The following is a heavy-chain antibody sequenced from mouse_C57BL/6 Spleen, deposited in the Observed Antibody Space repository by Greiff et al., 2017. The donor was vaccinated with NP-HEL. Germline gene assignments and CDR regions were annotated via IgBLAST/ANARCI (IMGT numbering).Heavy chain of an antibody. D-gene: IGHD1-1*01. CDR3: ARGVTTGDY. J-gene: IGHJ2*01. Sequence: EVKLMESGGGLVKPGGSLKLSCAASGFTFSSYAMSWVRQTPEKRLEWVATISDGGSYTYYPDNVKGRFTISRDNAKNNLYLQMSHLKSEDTAMYYCARGVTTGDYWGQGTTLTVSS. V-gene: IGHV5-4*03. CDR1: GFTFSSYA. CDR2: ISDGGSYT.